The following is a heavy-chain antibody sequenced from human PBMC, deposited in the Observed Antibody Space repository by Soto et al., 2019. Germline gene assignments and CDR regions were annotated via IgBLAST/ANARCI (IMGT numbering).Heavy chain of an antibody. V-gene: IGHV1-2*04. J-gene: IGHJ6*02. CDR3: ARERVSRYYYYYGMDV. CDR1: GYTFTGYY. CDR2: INPNSGGT. Sequence: QVQLVQSGAEVKKPGASVKVSCKASGYTFTGYYMHWVRQAPGQGLEWMGWINPNSGGTNYAQKFQGWVTMTRDTSISTAYMELSRLRSDDTAVYYCARERVSRYYYYYGMDVWGQGTTVTVS.